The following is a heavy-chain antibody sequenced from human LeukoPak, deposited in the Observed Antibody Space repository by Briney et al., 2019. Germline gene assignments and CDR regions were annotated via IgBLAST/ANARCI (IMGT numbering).Heavy chain of an antibody. J-gene: IGHJ5*02. Sequence: SETLSLTCTVSGGSISSYYWSWIRQPPGKGLEWIGYIYYSGSTNYNPSLKSRVTISVDTSKNQFSLKLSSVTAADTAVYYCARGDCDFWSGYYTNWFDPWGQGTLVTVSS. CDR3: ARGDCDFWSGYYTNWFDP. CDR2: IYYSGST. V-gene: IGHV4-59*01. CDR1: GGSISSYY. D-gene: IGHD3-3*01.